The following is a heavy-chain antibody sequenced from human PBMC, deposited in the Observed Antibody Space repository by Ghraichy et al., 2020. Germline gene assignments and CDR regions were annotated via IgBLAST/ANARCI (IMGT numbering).Heavy chain of an antibody. V-gene: IGHV3-23*01. J-gene: IGHJ2*01. CDR3: AKVNGWSNSYFGL. Sequence: GGSLRLSCAASGFTFSNYAMTWVRQAPGKGLEWVSNISDIGDSTYYADSVKGRFTISRDNSKKTLPLQMNSLRAEDTAVYFCAKVNGWSNSYFGLWGRGTLVTVSS. D-gene: IGHD6-19*01. CDR2: ISDIGDST. CDR1: GFTFSNYA.